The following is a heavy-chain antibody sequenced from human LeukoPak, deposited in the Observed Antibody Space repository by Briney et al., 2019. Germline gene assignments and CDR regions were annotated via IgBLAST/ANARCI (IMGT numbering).Heavy chain of an antibody. CDR2: ISSSSSTI. V-gene: IGHV3-48*01. D-gene: IGHD2-2*01. CDR3: ARDPYCSSTSCSGDY. CDR1: GFTFSSYS. J-gene: IGHJ4*02. Sequence: PGGSLRLSCAASGFTFSSYSMNWVRQAPGKGLEWVSYISSSSSTIYYADSVKGRFTISRDNAKNSLYLQMNSLRAEDTAVYYCARDPYCSSTSCSGDYWGQGTLVTVSS.